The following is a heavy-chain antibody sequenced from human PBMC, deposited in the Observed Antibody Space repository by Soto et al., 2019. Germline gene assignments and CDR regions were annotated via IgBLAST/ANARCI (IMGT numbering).Heavy chain of an antibody. V-gene: IGHV3-7*01. J-gene: IGHJ4*02. CDR3: ARSSYNIWDFEY. Sequence: SGGSLRLSCAASGFTFSRYWMTWVRQAPGKGLEWVANINQDVSQKLYVDSVRGRFTISRDDAKNSVYLQMNNLRHDHTAVYYFARSSYNIWDFEYGGQGTLVEASS. CDR2: INQDVSQK. D-gene: IGHD3-9*01. CDR1: GFTFSRYW.